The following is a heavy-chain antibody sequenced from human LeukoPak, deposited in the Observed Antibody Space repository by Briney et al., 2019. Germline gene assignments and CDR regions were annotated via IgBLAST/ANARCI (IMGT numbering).Heavy chain of an antibody. D-gene: IGHD3-22*01. CDR3: ARALSSGYFGETYYFDY. Sequence: PSETLSLTCAVYGGSFSGYYWSWIRQPPGKGLEWIGEINHSGSTNYNPSLKSRVTISVDTSKNQFSLKLSSVTAADTAVYYCARALSSGYFGETYYFDYWGQGTLVTVPS. CDR1: GGSFSGYY. CDR2: INHSGST. V-gene: IGHV4-34*01. J-gene: IGHJ4*02.